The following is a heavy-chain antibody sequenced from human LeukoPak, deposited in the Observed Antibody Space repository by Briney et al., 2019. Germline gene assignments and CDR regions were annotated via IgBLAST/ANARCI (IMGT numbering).Heavy chain of an antibody. J-gene: IGHJ3*02. CDR3: ARVQQQLVLGAFDI. CDR1: GFTFSSYS. Sequence: GGSLRLSCAASGFTFSSYSMNWVRQAPGKGLEWVSSISSSSSYIYYADSVKGRFTISRDNAKNSLYLQMNSLRAEDTAVYYCARVQQQLVLGAFDIWGQGTMVTVSS. CDR2: ISSSSSYI. V-gene: IGHV3-21*01. D-gene: IGHD6-13*01.